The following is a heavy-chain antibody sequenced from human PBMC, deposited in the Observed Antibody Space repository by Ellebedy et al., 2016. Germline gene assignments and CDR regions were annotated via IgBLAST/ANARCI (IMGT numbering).Heavy chain of an antibody. Sequence: SETLSLTCTVSGGSISSGGYYWSWIRQHPGKGLEWIGYIYYSGSTYYNPSLKSRVTISVDTSKNQFSLKLSSVTAADTAVYYCARGSPKSVWFDPWGQGTLVTVSS. CDR3: ARGSPKSVWFDP. V-gene: IGHV4-31*03. CDR2: IYYSGST. J-gene: IGHJ5*02. CDR1: GGSISSGGYY.